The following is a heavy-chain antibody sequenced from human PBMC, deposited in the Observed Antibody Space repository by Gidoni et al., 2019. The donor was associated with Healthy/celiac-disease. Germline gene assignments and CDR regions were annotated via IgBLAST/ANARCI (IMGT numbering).Heavy chain of an antibody. CDR3: ARDSLYYDFWSGTNYYYYGMDV. V-gene: IGHV3-21*01. J-gene: IGHJ6*02. D-gene: IGHD3-3*01. CDR2: IISSSSYI. Sequence: EVQLVESGGGLVKPGGSLRLSCAASGFTFSSYSMNWVRQAPGKGLEWVSSIISSSSYIYYADSVKGRFTISRDNAKNSLYLQMNSRRAEDTAVYYCARDSLYYDFWSGTNYYYYGMDVWGQGTTVTVSS. CDR1: GFTFSSYS.